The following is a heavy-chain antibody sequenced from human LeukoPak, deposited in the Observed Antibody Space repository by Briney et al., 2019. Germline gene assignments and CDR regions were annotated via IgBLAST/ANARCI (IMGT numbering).Heavy chain of an antibody. CDR3: ARASYYYDSSGYTAY. D-gene: IGHD3-22*01. CDR1: GFTFSSYS. CDR2: ISSSSSYI. J-gene: IGHJ4*02. V-gene: IGHV3-21*01. Sequence: GGSLRLSCAASGFTFSSYSMNWVRQAPGKGLEWVSSISSSSSYIYYADSVKGRFTISRDNAKNSLYLQMNSLRAEDTAVYYCARASYYYDSSGYTAYWGQGTLVTVSS.